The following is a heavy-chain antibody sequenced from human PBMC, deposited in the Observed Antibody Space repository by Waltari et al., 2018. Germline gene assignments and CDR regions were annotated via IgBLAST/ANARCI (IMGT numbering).Heavy chain of an antibody. D-gene: IGHD2-2*02. CDR1: GGSFSGYY. Sequence: QVQLQQWGAGLLKPSETLSLTCAVYGGSFSGYYWSWIRQPPGKGLEWIGEINHSGSTNYNPSLKSRVTISVDTSKNQFSLKLSSVTAADTAVYYCARGGGCSSTSCYRVYYYYYMDVWGKGTTVTISS. J-gene: IGHJ6*03. V-gene: IGHV4-34*01. CDR2: INHSGST. CDR3: ARGGGCSSTSCYRVYYYYYMDV.